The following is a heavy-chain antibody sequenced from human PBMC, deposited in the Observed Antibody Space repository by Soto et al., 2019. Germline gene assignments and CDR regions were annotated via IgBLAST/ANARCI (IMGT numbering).Heavy chain of an antibody. CDR3: ARDFGLVAADGTLDY. CDR1: GFTFSSYS. Sequence: PGGSLRLSCAASGFTFSSYSMNWVRQAPGKGLEWVSSISSSSSYIYYADSVKGRFTISRDNAKNSLYLQMNSLRAEDTAVYYCARDFGLVAADGTLDYWGQGTLVT. V-gene: IGHV3-21*01. J-gene: IGHJ4*02. CDR2: ISSSSSYI. D-gene: IGHD6-13*01.